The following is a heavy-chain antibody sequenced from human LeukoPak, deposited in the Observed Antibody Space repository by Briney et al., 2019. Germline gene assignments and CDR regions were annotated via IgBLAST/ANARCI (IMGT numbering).Heavy chain of an antibody. V-gene: IGHV3-23*01. CDR1: GFTFSSSA. D-gene: IGHD1-20*01. Sequence: GGSLRLSCVASGFTFSSSAMSWVRQAPGKGLEWVSTFSNTADTAFYADSVKGRFTISRDDSKNTLYLQMSGLRAEDTAVYYCARDPVTGFFDYWGQGTLVTVSS. CDR3: ARDPVTGFFDY. CDR2: FSNTADTA. J-gene: IGHJ4*02.